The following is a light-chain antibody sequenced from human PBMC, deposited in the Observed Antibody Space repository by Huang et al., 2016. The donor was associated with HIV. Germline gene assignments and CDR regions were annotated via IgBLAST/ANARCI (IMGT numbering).Light chain of an antibody. CDR3: QQYYSSPQT. V-gene: IGKV4-1*01. CDR2: WAS. Sequence: DIIMTQSPDSLAVSLGERATLNCRSSQSVYSSSTSKDYMAWFQQKPGQPPRVLLFWASTREAGVPDRFGGSGSGTQFTLTIANLEAEDAAIYYCQQYYSSPQTFGQGTRVEVK. CDR1: QSVYSSSTSKDY. J-gene: IGKJ1*01.